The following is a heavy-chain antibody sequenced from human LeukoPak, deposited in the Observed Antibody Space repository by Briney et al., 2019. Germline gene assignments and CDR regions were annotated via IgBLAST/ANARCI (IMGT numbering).Heavy chain of an antibody. D-gene: IGHD2-21*02. CDR1: GVSFSGYY. J-gene: IGHJ1*01. CDR2: INHSGST. CDR3: ARGRVTVGKIPQFQH. V-gene: IGHV4-34*01. Sequence: KASETLSLTCAVYGVSFSGYYLSWIRQAPGKGLEWIWEINHSGSTNYNPALKSRVTISVDTSKNQFSLKLSSVHAGETAVYYCARGRVTVGKIPQFQHWGQGTLVTVSS.